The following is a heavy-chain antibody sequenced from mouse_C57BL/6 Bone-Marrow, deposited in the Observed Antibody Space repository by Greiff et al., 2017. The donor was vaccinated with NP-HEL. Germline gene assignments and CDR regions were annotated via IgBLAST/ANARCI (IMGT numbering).Heavy chain of an antibody. CDR3: AGDPVYDGGFAY. V-gene: IGHV2-6*01. CDR1: GFSLTSYG. CDR2: IWGVGST. D-gene: IGHD2-3*01. Sequence: VQGVESGPGLVAPSQSLSITCTVSGFSLTSYGVDWVRQSPGKGLEWLGLIWGVGSTNYNSALKSRLSISKDNSKSQVFLKMNSLQTEDTAMYYCAGDPVYDGGFAYCGQGTLVTVSA. J-gene: IGHJ3*01.